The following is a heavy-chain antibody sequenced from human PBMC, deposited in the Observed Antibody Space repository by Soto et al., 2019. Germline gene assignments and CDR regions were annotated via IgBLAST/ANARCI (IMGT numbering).Heavy chain of an antibody. Sequence: PSETLSLTCTVSGGSISSYYWSWIRQPPGKGLEWIGYIYYSGSTNYNPSLKSRVTISLDTSKNLFSLQLNSVTPEDTAVYYCARAERYNYAYSLDSWGQGTLVTVSS. J-gene: IGHJ4*02. CDR2: IYYSGST. D-gene: IGHD5-18*01. CDR1: GGSISSYY. V-gene: IGHV4-59*12. CDR3: ARAERYNYAYSLDS.